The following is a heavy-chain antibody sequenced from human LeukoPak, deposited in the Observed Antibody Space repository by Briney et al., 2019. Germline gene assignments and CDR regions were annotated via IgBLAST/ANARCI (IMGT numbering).Heavy chain of an antibody. J-gene: IGHJ3*02. V-gene: IGHV4-59*08. CDR3: ARHDALELRSAFDI. Sequence: SETLSLTCTVSGGSISSYYWSWIRQPPGKGLEWIGYIYYSGSTNYNPSLKSRVTISVDTSKNQFSLKPSSVTAADTAVYYCARHDALELRSAFDIWGQGTMVTVSS. D-gene: IGHD1-7*01. CDR1: GGSISSYY. CDR2: IYYSGST.